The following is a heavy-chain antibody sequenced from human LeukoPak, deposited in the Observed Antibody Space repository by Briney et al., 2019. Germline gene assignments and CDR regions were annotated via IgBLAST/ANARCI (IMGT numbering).Heavy chain of an antibody. D-gene: IGHD1-26*01. J-gene: IGHJ6*03. CDR1: GGTFSSYA. CDR2: IIPIFGTA. CDR3: ARVRGVGVYYMDV. Sequence: ASVKVSCKASGGTFSSYAISWVRQAPGQGLEWMGGIIPIFGTANYAQKFQGRVTITTDKSTSTAYMELSSLRSQDAAVYYCARVRGVGVYYMDVWGKGTTVTVSS. V-gene: IGHV1-69*05.